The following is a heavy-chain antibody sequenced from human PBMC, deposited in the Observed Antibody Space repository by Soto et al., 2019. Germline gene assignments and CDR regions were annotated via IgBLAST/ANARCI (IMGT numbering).Heavy chain of an antibody. Sequence: ASVKVSCKASGYTFTIYCISWVRQAPGQGLEWMGWISAYNGNTNYAQKLQGRVTMTTDTSTSTAYMELRSLRSDDTAVYYCTPSPDDAFDIWGQGTMVTVSS. J-gene: IGHJ3*02. CDR3: TPSPDDAFDI. V-gene: IGHV1-18*01. CDR1: GYTFTIYC. CDR2: ISAYNGNT.